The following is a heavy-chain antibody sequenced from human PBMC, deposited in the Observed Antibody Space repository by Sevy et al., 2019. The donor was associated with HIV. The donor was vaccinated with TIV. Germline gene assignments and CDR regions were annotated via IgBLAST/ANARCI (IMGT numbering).Heavy chain of an antibody. CDR2: ISGGRVT. Sequence: GGSLRLSCAASGFTFSNYGMSWVRQAPEKGLEWVSSISGGRVTYDADSVKGRFFISRDNSKNMLFLQMNSLTAEDTAVYYCAKKRGEISPQGMYYFDYWGQGTLVTVSS. CDR3: AKKRGEISPQGMYYFDY. D-gene: IGHD3-16*02. V-gene: IGHV3-23*01. J-gene: IGHJ4*02. CDR1: GFTFSNYG.